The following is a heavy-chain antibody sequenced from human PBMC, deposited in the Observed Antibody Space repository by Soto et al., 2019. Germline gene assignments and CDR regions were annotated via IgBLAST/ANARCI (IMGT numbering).Heavy chain of an antibody. D-gene: IGHD3-22*01. CDR1: GGSISSGGYS. CDR2: IYHSGST. Sequence: QLQLQESGSGLVKPSQTLSLTCAVSGGSISSGGYSWSWIRQPPGKGLEWIGYIYHSGSTYYTPSLKSRVTISVDRSKNQFSLKLSSVTAADTAVYYCARGDEYYYDSSGYYVGNAFDIWGQGTMVTVSS. V-gene: IGHV4-30-2*01. CDR3: ARGDEYYYDSSGYYVGNAFDI. J-gene: IGHJ3*02.